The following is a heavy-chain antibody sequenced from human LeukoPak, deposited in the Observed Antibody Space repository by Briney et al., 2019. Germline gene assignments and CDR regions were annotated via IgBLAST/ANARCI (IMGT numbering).Heavy chain of an antibody. CDR2: INPNSGDT. CDR1: GYTLTELS. J-gene: IGHJ4*02. V-gene: IGHV1-2*06. CDR3: ARDYCSSTSCLFDY. Sequence: SVKVSCKVSGYTLTELSMHWVRQAPGQGLEWMGRINPNSGDTNYAQKFQGRVTMTRDTSISTAYMELSRLRSDDTAVYYCARDYCSSTSCLFDYWGQGTLVSVSS. D-gene: IGHD2-2*01.